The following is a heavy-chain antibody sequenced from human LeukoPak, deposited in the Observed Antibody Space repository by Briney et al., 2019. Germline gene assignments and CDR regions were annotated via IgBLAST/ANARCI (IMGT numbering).Heavy chain of an antibody. D-gene: IGHD3-22*01. CDR1: GGSISSSSYY. V-gene: IGHV4-39*07. J-gene: IGHJ4*02. CDR2: INHSGST. Sequence: SETLSLTCTVSGGSISSSSYYWSWIRQPPGKGLEWIGEINHSGSTNYNPSLKSRVTISVDTSKNQFSLKLSSVTAADTAVYYCARLGSSSGYNKRPEYYFDYWGQGTLVTASS. CDR3: ARLGSSSGYNKRPEYYFDY.